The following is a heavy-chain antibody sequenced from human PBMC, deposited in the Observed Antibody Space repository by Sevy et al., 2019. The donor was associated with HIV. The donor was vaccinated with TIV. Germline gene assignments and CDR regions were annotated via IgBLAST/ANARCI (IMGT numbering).Heavy chain of an antibody. CDR2: ISSSSSYI. D-gene: IGHD2-8*02. CDR1: GFTFSSYS. J-gene: IGHJ4*02. Sequence: GGSLRLSCAASGFTFSSYSMNWVRQAPGKGLEWVSSISSSSSYIYYADSVKGRLTISRDNAKNSQYLQMNSLRAEDTAVYYCAGGYCTGGVCSYRGGDFDYWGQGTLVTVSS. V-gene: IGHV3-21*01. CDR3: AGGYCTGGVCSYRGGDFDY.